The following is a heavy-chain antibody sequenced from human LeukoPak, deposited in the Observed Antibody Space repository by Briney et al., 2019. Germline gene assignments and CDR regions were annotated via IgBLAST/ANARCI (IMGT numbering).Heavy chain of an antibody. V-gene: IGHV4-34*01. D-gene: IGHD2-2*01. CDR3: AGVVDVNWFDP. CDR2: INHSGST. J-gene: IGHJ5*02. Sequence: SETLSLTCAVYGGSFSGYYWSWIRQPPGKGLEWIGEINHSGSTNYNPSLKSRVTISVDTSKNQFSLKLSSVTAADTAVYYCAGVVDVNWFDPWGQGTLVTVSS. CDR1: GGSFSGYY.